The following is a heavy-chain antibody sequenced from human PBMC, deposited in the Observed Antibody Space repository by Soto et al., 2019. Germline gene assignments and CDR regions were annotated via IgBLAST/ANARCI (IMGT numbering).Heavy chain of an antibody. Sequence: GVSLRLSCLASGFTFSDRYMDWVRQAPGKGLEWVGRTKNKANSYTTEYAASVKGRFTISRDYSRDSVYLQMNSLKTDDTAVYYCTIEGAYPGPDFAYWGQGTLVTDSS. V-gene: IGHV3-72*01. CDR1: GFTFSDRY. J-gene: IGHJ4*02. CDR3: TIEGAYPGPDFAY. CDR2: TKNKANSYTT. D-gene: IGHD3-16*01.